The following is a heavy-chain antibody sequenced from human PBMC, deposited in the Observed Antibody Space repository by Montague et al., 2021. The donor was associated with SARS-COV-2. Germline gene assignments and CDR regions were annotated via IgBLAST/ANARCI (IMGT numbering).Heavy chain of an antibody. D-gene: IGHD3-10*01. CDR1: GDSITNHY. V-gene: IGHV4-4*07. J-gene: IGHJ4*02. CDR2: MHFTGTT. Sequence: SETLSLTCSVSGDSITNHYWSWIRQPAGKGLEWIGRMHFTGTTNFSPFFSSRLTMSADTSKNQFSLKLTSVTAADTAIYFCARDRFDFGAGRQGRMDFWGQGTLVTVSS. CDR3: ARDRFDFGAGRQGRMDF.